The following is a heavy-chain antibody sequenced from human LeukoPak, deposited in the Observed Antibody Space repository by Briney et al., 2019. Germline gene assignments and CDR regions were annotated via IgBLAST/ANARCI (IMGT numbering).Heavy chain of an antibody. D-gene: IGHD3-9*01. CDR1: GYTLNELS. J-gene: IGHJ3*01. V-gene: IGHV1-24*01. CDR3: ATDLVFKDAFDF. Sequence: ASGKVSCKVSGYTLNELSMHWVRQAPGNGLEWMGSFDPEDGETIYAQKFQGRVTMTEDTSTDTAYMELSSLTSEDSAVYYCATDLVFKDAFDFWGQGTMVTVSS. CDR2: FDPEDGET.